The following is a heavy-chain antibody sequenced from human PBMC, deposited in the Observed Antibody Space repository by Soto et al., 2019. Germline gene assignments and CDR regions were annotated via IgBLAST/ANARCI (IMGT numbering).Heavy chain of an antibody. CDR2: IYYSGST. J-gene: IGHJ5*02. V-gene: IGHV4-39*01. CDR3: ASNTMVRGVTKFDP. D-gene: IGHD3-10*01. CDR1: GGSISSSSYY. Sequence: QLQLQESGPGLVKPSETLSLTCTVSGGSISSSSYYWGWIRQHPGKGLEWIGSIYYSGSTYYNPSLKSRVTISVDTSKNQFSLKLSSVTAADTAVYYCASNTMVRGVTKFDPWGQGTLVTVSS.